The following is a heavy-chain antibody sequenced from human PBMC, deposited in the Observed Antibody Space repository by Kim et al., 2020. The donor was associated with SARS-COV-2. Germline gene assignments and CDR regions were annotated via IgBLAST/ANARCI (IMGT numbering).Heavy chain of an antibody. CDR2: IDPGGSAR. V-gene: IGHV3-7*01. Sequence: GGSLRLSCAASGFTFTSYWLSWVRQAPGKGLEWVAKIDPGGSARYYVDSVKGRFTISRDNAKNSLYLQMTSLRAEDTAVYYCARAHYWGQGTLVTVSS. CDR1: GFTFTSYW. CDR3: ARAHY. J-gene: IGHJ4*02.